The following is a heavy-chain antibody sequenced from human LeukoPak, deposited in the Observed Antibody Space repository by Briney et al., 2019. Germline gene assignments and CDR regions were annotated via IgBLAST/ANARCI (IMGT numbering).Heavy chain of an antibody. Sequence: GGSLRLSCAASGFTFSSYSMNWVRQAPGKGLEWVSYISSSSSTIYYADSVKGRFTISGDNAKNSLYLQMNSLRAEDTAVYYCPRRGSYHDYWGQGTLVTVSS. CDR3: PRRGSYHDY. J-gene: IGHJ4*02. CDR2: ISSSSSTI. D-gene: IGHD1-26*01. CDR1: GFTFSSYS. V-gene: IGHV3-48*01.